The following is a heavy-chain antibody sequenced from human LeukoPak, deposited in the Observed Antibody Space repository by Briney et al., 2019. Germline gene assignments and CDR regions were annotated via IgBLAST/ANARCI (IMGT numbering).Heavy chain of an antibody. D-gene: IGHD3-10*01. J-gene: IGHJ4*02. CDR1: GFSFNNYA. CDR2: ISAGNDI. Sequence: GGSLRLSCAASGFSFNNYAMVWVRQTPGKGLEWVSVISAGNDIVYADSVKGRFSISRDNSKNTLYLQMSSLRAEDTAVYYCVKGLYPIVRSPFDYWGQGTLVTVSS. CDR3: VKGLYPIVRSPFDY. V-gene: IGHV3-23*01.